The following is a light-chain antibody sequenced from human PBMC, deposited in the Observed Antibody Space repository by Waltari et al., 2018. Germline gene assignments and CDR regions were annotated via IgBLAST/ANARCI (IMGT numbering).Light chain of an antibody. V-gene: IGLV1-47*01. CDR1: SSNIGTTY. J-gene: IGLJ2*01. CDR2: LDD. Sequence: QSVLTQPPSLSGTPGQRVTISCSGSSSNIGTTYVFWYQQFPGRAPKLLIYLDDPRPSGVPDRFSASKSGSSASLTISGLRPEDEADYHCAGWDDSLTGVVFGGGTKLTV. CDR3: AGWDDSLTGVV.